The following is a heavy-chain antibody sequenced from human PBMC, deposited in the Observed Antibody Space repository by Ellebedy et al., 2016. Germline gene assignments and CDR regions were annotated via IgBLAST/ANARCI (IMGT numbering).Heavy chain of an antibody. CDR3: ARRDVDIVATTYYYYMDV. J-gene: IGHJ6*03. D-gene: IGHD5-12*01. CDR1: GYTFTSYG. Sequence: ASVKVSXKASGYTFTSYGISWVRQAPGQGLEWMGWISAYNGNTNYAQKLQGRVTMTTDTSTSTAYMELRSLRSDDTAVYYCARRDVDIVATTYYYYMDVWGKGTTVTVSS. CDR2: ISAYNGNT. V-gene: IGHV1-18*01.